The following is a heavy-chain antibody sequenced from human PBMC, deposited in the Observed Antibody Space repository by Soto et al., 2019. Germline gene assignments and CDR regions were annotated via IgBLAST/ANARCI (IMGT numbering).Heavy chain of an antibody. V-gene: IGHV1-69*04. CDR1: GGTFSSYT. D-gene: IGHD6-6*01. CDR2: IIPILGIA. CDR3: AREGKDSSSSDYYYYYMDV. J-gene: IGHJ6*03. Sequence: VKVSCKASGGTFSSYTISWVRQAPGQGLEWMGRIIPILGIANYAQKFQGRVTITADKSTSTAYMELSSLRSEDTAVYYCAREGKDSSSSDYYYYYMDVWGKGTTVTVSS.